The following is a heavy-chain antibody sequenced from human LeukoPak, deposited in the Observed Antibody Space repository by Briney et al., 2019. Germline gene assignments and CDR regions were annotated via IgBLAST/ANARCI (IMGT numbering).Heavy chain of an antibody. CDR1: GYTFTSYG. CDR2: ISAYNGNT. D-gene: IGHD5-18*01. Sequence: AASVKVSCKASGYTFTSYGISWVRQAPGQGLEWMGWISAYNGNTNYAQKLQGRVTMTTDTSTSTAYMELRSLRSDDTAVYYCARHGDTAMMHTMEGLDYWGQGTLVTVSS. J-gene: IGHJ4*02. V-gene: IGHV1-18*01. CDR3: ARHGDTAMMHTMEGLDY.